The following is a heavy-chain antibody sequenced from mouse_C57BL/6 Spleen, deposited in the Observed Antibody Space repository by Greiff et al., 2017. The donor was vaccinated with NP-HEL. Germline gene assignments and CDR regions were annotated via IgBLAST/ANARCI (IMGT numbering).Heavy chain of an antibody. J-gene: IGHJ1*03. CDR3: ASRYSNYEYFDV. CDR1: GFTFSDYY. D-gene: IGHD2-5*01. V-gene: IGHV5-12*01. CDR2: ISNGGGST. Sequence: EVKLVESGGGLVQPGGSLKLSCAASGFTFSDYYMYWVRQTPEKRLEWVAYISNGGGSTYYPDTVKGRFTISRDNAKNTLYLQMSRLKSEDTAMYYCASRYSNYEYFDVWGTGTTVTVSS.